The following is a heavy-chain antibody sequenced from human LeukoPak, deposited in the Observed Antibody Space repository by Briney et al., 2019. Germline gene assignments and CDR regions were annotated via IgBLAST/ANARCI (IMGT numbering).Heavy chain of an antibody. V-gene: IGHV4-30-4*08. CDR3: ARGYYDFWSGYYADAFDI. CDR2: IYYSGST. CDR1: GGSISSGDYY. J-gene: IGHJ3*02. Sequence: PSETLSLTCTVSGGSISSGDYYWSWIRQPPGKGLEWIGYIYYSGSTYYNPSLKSRVTISVDTSKNQFSLKLSSVTAADTAVYYCARGYYDFWSGYYADAFDIWGQGTMVTVSS. D-gene: IGHD3-3*01.